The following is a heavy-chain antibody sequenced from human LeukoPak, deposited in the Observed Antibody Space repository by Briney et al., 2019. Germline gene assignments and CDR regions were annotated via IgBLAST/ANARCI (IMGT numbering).Heavy chain of an antibody. J-gene: IGHJ4*02. D-gene: IGHD3-22*01. V-gene: IGHV3-30*18. CDR3: ANLGSYFDSSGYHEDLCTSY. CDR2: ISYDGSNK. CDR1: GFTFSTYG. Sequence: GRSLRLSCTASGFTFSTYGMQWVRQAPGKGLEWVALISYDGSNKYYADSVKGRFIISRDNSKNTLYLQMNSLRAEDTALYYCANLGSYFDSSGYHEDLCTSYWGQGTLVTVSS.